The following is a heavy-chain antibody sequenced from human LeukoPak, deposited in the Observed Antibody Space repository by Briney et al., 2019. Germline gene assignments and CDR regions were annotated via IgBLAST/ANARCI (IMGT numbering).Heavy chain of an antibody. CDR3: ATLVHGQGIAAAGTDRWFDP. Sequence: SVKVSCKASGYTFTGYYMHWVRQAPGQGLEWMGWINPNSGGTNYAQKFQGRVTMTEDTSTDTAYMELSSLRSEDTAVYYCATLVHGQGIAAAGTDRWFDPWGQGTLVTVSS. V-gene: IGHV1-2*02. D-gene: IGHD6-13*01. J-gene: IGHJ5*02. CDR1: GYTFTGYY. CDR2: INPNSGGT.